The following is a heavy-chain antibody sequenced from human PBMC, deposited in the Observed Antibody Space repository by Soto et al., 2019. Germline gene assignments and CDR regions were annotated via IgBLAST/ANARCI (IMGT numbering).Heavy chain of an antibody. CDR1: GGSISSGDYY. Sequence: PSETLSLTCTVSGGSISSGDYYWSWIRQPPGKGLEWIGYIYYSGSTYYNPSLKSRVTISVDTSKNQFSLKLSSVTAADTAVYYCARLDIVVGPYYFDYWGQGTLVTVSS. CDR2: IYYSGST. CDR3: ARLDIVVGPYYFDY. J-gene: IGHJ4*02. D-gene: IGHD2-2*03. V-gene: IGHV4-30-4*01.